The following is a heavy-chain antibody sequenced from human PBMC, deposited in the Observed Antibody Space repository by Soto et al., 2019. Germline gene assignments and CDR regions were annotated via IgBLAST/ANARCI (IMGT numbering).Heavy chain of an antibody. Sequence: GGSLRLSCTTSGFNFSTYWVHWVRQAPGKGVVWVSRIDSDGTITDYADSVKGRFTISRDNAKKTLYLEMNSLRADDTAIYYCTRDGGGRYYGGFDNWGQGTLVTVSS. D-gene: IGHD1-26*01. CDR3: TRDGGGRYYGGFDN. CDR2: IDSDGTIT. CDR1: GFNFSTYW. V-gene: IGHV3-74*01. J-gene: IGHJ4*02.